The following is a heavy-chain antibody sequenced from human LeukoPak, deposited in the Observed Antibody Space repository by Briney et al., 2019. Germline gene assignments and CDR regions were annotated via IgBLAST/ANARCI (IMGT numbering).Heavy chain of an antibody. CDR3: ARAKPKNMVRGLIMRRESRYYFDY. CDR1: GFTLSNYD. CDR2: IRYDGSNK. Sequence: GGSLRLSCAASGFTLSNYDMHWVRQAPGKGLEWVAFIRYDGSNKDYADSVKGRFTISRDNSKNTLLLQMNSLRAEDTAVYYCARAKPKNMVRGLIMRRESRYYFDYWGQGTLVTVSS. V-gene: IGHV3-30*02. D-gene: IGHD3-10*01. J-gene: IGHJ4*02.